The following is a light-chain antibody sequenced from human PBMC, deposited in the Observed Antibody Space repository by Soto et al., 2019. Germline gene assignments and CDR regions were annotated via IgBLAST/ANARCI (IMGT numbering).Light chain of an antibody. CDR3: QQYGSSGT. Sequence: IVFKQPPGTLSLHTGERARLSCRASQSVSNNYLAWYQQNPGQAPRLLIYGASNRATGIPDRFSGSGSGTDFTLTISRLEPEDFAVYYCQQYGSSGTFGQGTKVDIK. J-gene: IGKJ1*01. CDR1: QSVSNNY. V-gene: IGKV3-20*01. CDR2: GAS.